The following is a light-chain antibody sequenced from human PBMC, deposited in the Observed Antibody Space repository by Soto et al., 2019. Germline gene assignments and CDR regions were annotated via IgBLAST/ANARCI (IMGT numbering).Light chain of an antibody. CDR3: QQRSSWPGT. V-gene: IGKV3-11*01. J-gene: IGKJ4*01. Sequence: EIVLTQSTVSLSLYTGERDTLSCRARQSVMTYLAWYQQKPGQAPRLLIYDATKRAAGIPARFSGSGSGTDFTLSIVSLEPEDSAVYYCQQRSSWPGTIGGGTKVDI. CDR2: DAT. CDR1: QSVMTY.